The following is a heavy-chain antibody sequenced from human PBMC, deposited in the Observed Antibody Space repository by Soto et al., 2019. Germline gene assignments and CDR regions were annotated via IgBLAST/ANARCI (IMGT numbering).Heavy chain of an antibody. D-gene: IGHD3-3*01. J-gene: IGHJ5*02. CDR3: AKGLPERRSAYYRYNWFDP. CDR2: ISGSGGST. CDR1: GFTFSSYA. V-gene: IGHV3-23*01. Sequence: EVQLLESGGGSVQPGKSLRLSCAASGFTFSSYAMSWVRQAPGKGLEWVSVISGSGGSTYYADSVKDRFTISRDNSKKXLXXQMNNRRAEDTAVYYCAKGLPERRSAYYRYNWFDPWGQGTLVTVYS.